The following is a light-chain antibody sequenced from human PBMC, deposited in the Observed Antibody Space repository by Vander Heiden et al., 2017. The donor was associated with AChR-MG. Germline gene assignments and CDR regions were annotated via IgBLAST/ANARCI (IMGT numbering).Light chain of an antibody. V-gene: IGLV3-21*02. Sequence: SYVLTQPPPVSVAPGQTARLTCGGNNIGNKNVHWYQQKPGQDPVLVVFDDSDRPSGIPERFSGSNSGNTASLTISRVEAGDEADYYCQVWDTTSGHHVFGTGTKVTVL. CDR2: DDS. CDR3: QVWDTTSGHHV. CDR1: NIGNKN. J-gene: IGLJ1*01.